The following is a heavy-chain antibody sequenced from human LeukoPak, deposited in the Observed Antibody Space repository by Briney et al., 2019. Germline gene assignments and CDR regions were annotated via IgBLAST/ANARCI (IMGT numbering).Heavy chain of an antibody. V-gene: IGHV4-59*08. J-gene: IGHJ4*02. CDR1: GGSISGYY. CDR3: ARHWDGGKRVPYFDY. CDR2: IYYSGSI. Sequence: PSETLSLTCTVSGGSISGYYWSWIRQPPGKGLEWIGYIYYSGSINYNPSLKSRVTISVDTSKNQFSLRPSSVTAADMAVYYCARHWDGGKRVPYFDYWGQGTLVTVSS. D-gene: IGHD3-16*01.